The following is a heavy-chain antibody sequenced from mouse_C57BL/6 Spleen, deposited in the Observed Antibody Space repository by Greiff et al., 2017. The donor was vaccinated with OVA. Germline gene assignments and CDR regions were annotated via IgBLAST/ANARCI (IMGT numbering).Heavy chain of an antibody. CDR2: IDPSDSYT. D-gene: IGHD2-2*01. CDR1: GYTFTSYW. Sequence: QVQLQQPGAELVMPGASVKLSCKASGYTFTSYWMHWVKQRPGQGLEWIGEIDPSDSYTNYNQKFKGKATLTVDKSSSTAYMELRSLTSEDSAVYYCARDQYGYQFAYWGQGTLVTVSA. CDR3: ARDQYGYQFAY. J-gene: IGHJ3*01. V-gene: IGHV1-69*01.